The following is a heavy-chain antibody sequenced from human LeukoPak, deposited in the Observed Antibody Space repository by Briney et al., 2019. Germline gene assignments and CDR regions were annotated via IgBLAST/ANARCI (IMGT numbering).Heavy chain of an antibody. CDR2: IYTSGST. CDR3: ARGADYYDSSGYYY. V-gene: IGHV4-4*07. CDR1: GGSLSSYY. D-gene: IGHD3-22*01. Sequence: PSETLSLTCTVSGGSLSSYYWSWIRQPAGKGLEWIGRIYTSGSTNYNPSLKSRVTMSVDTSKNQFSLKLSSVTAADTAVYYCARGADYYDSSGYYYWGQGTLVTVSS. J-gene: IGHJ4*02.